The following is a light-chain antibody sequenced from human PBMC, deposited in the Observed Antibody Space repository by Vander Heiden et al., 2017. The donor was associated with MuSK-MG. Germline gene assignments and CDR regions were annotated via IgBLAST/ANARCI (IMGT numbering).Light chain of an antibody. Sequence: EIVIAQAPATLSVYPGERGTLSCRASQSVSSSLAWYQQKPGQAPRLLIYGASTRANGIPARFSGSGSGTEFTFIISSLQSEDFAVYFCLHDYKYPVTFGRGTKVVIK. J-gene: IGKJ1*01. CDR1: QSVSSS. V-gene: IGKV3-15*01. CDR3: LHDYKYPVT. CDR2: GAS.